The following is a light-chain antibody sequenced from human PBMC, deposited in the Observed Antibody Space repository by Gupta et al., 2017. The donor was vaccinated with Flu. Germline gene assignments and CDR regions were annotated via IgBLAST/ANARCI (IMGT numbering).Light chain of an antibody. CDR1: ASNIGLNY. Sequence: QSVLTQPPPVSAAPGQWVTISCSGSASNIGLNYVSWYQHLPGTAPKLLIYDSHKRPSGIPDRFSGSKSGTSATLGITGLQTGDEADYYCGTWDNSLSEMVFGGGTKVTVL. CDR3: GTWDNSLSEMV. J-gene: IGLJ2*01. CDR2: DSH. V-gene: IGLV1-51*01.